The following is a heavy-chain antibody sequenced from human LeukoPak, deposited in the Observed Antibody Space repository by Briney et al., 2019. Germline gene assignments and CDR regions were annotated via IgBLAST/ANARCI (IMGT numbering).Heavy chain of an antibody. CDR2: ISGSGVI. CDR3: AXXXXTTGEVKFDP. J-gene: IGHJ5*02. CDR1: GCPITTYY. V-gene: IGHV4-4*07. D-gene: IGHD4-17*01. Sequence: SETLSLTCTVSGCPITTYYLSWIRQSAGMGLEWIGRISGSGVITYNPFLKSRVILSLDTSNNHFSLKLISVTAADTALYYCAXXXXTTGEVKFDPWGQGMLVTVSS.